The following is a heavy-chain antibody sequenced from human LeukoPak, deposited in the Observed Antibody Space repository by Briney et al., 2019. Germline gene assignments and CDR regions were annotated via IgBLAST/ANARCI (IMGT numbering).Heavy chain of an antibody. CDR2: ISSSSSYI. J-gene: IGHJ4*02. CDR1: GFTFSSYS. V-gene: IGHV3-21*01. Sequence: GGSLRLSCAASGFTFSSYSMNWGRQAPGKGREWVSSISSSSSYIYYADSVKGRFTISRDNAKNSLYLQMNSLRAEDTAVYYCARNYYDSSGYQKFDYWGQGTLVTVSS. D-gene: IGHD3-22*01. CDR3: ARNYYDSSGYQKFDY.